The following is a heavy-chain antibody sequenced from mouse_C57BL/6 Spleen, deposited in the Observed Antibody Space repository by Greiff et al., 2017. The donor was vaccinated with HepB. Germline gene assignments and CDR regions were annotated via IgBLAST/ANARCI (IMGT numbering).Heavy chain of an antibody. J-gene: IGHJ4*01. CDR1: GYSFTSYY. Sequence: QVQLKESGPELVKPGASVKISCKASGYSFTSYYIHWVKQRPGQGLEWIGWIYPGSGNTKYNEKFKGKATLTADTSSSTAYMQLSSLTSEDSAVYYCANRRAMDYWGQGTSVTVSS. CDR3: ANRRAMDY. CDR2: IYPGSGNT. V-gene: IGHV1-66*01.